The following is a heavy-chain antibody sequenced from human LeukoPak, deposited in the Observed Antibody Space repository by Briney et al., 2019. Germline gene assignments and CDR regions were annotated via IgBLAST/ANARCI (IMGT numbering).Heavy chain of an antibody. Sequence: GGSLRLSCAASGFTFSSYGMHWVRQAPGKGLEWVAVISYDGSNKCYADSVKDRFTISRDNSKNTLYLQMNSLRAEDTAVYYCATDGSYYDSSGYHDYWGQGTLVTVSS. J-gene: IGHJ4*02. V-gene: IGHV3-30*03. CDR3: ATDGSYYDSSGYHDY. CDR2: ISYDGSNK. CDR1: GFTFSSYG. D-gene: IGHD3-22*01.